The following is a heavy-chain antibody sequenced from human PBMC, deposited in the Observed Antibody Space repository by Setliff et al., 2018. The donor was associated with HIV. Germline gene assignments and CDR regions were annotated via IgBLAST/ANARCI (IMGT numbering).Heavy chain of an antibody. J-gene: IGHJ4*02. V-gene: IGHV1-46*01. CDR2: INPSGGST. CDR3: ARVPILRYASPVGM. D-gene: IGHD3-9*01. Sequence: GASVKVSCKASGYTFTGYYMHWVRQAPGQGLEWMGEINPSGGSTSYSEKFRGRATMTRDTSRSTVYMELSSLRFDDTAVYYCARVPILRYASPVGMWGQGTLVTVSS. CDR1: GYTFTGYY.